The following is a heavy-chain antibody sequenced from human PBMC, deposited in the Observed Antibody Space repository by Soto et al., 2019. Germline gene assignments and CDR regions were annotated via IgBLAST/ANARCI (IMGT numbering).Heavy chain of an antibody. J-gene: IGHJ6*02. CDR2: IHKNGDST. CDR1: GLTFNDLS. Sequence: HPGGSLRLSCSASGLTFNDLSMHWVRQAPGRELEYISVIHKNGDSTYFADSVKGRFTTSRDNSKNIVYLQMSSLRADDTAVYYCVRDLYGMDVWGQGTTVTVSS. V-gene: IGHV3-64D*08. CDR3: VRDLYGMDV.